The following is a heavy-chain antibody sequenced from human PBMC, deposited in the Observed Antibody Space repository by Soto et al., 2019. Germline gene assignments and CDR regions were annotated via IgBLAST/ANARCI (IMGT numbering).Heavy chain of an antibody. D-gene: IGHD3-16*01. Sequence: QVQLVQSGAEVKKPGSSVKVSCKSSGGTYSPYTINWVRQAPGQGLEWMGRIIPFLGVTNYGLKFQARVTITADKAANTACMEVRGLRFEDTAVYYCAGDWESSVATWSFGGFWGRGTLVTVSS. J-gene: IGHJ4*02. CDR2: IIPFLGVT. CDR1: GGTYSPYT. V-gene: IGHV1-69*08. CDR3: AGDWESSVATWSFGGF.